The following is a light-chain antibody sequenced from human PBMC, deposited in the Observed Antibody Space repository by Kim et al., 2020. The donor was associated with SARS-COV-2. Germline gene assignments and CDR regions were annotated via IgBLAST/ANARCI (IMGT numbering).Light chain of an antibody. CDR1: TLPKQY. CDR3: QSADSSGSWV. CDR2: KDS. V-gene: IGLV3-25*03. Sequence: SYELTQPPSESVSPGQTARITCSGDTLPKQYASWYQQRPGQAPVLLIYKDSERSSGIPERFSGSSSGTTVTLTISGVQAEDEADYYCQSADSSGSWVFGGGTQLTVL. J-gene: IGLJ3*02.